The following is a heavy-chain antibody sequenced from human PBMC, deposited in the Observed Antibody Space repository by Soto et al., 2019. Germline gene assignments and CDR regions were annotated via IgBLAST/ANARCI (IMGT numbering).Heavy chain of an antibody. CDR1: GFTFTSSA. V-gene: IGHV1-58*01. CDR3: AANDFWSGYYNYYYGMDV. J-gene: IGHJ6*02. Sequence: SVKVSCKASGFTFTSSAVQWVRQARGQRLEWIGWIVVGSGNTNYAQKFQERVTITRDMSTSTAYMELSSLRSEDTAVYYCAANDFWSGYYNYYYGMDVWGQGTTVTVSS. D-gene: IGHD3-3*01. CDR2: IVVGSGNT.